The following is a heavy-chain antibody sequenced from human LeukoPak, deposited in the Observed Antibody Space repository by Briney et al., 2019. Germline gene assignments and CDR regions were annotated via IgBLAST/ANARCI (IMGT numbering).Heavy chain of an antibody. CDR3: ARGSFTPQLGGLSFDY. Sequence: GASVKVSCKASGYTFTSYGISWARQAPGQGLEWMGWISAYNGNTNYAQKLQGRVTMTTDTSTSTAYVELRSLRSEDTAVYYCARGSFTPQLGGLSFDYWGQGTLVTVSS. D-gene: IGHD3-16*02. V-gene: IGHV1-18*01. J-gene: IGHJ4*02. CDR2: ISAYNGNT. CDR1: GYTFTSYG.